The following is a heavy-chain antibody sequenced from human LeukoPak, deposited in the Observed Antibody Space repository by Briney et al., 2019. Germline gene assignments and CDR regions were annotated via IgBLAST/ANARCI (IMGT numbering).Heavy chain of an antibody. CDR3: ATVPNPTVVNSPAIYYMDV. Sequence: ASVKVSCKVSGYTLTELSMHWVRQAPGKGLEWMGSFDPEDGETIYAQKFQGRVTTTEDTSTDTAYMELSSLRSEDTAVYYCATVPNPTVVNSPAIYYMDVWGKGTTVTVSS. D-gene: IGHD4-23*01. CDR2: FDPEDGET. CDR1: GYTLTELS. J-gene: IGHJ6*03. V-gene: IGHV1-24*01.